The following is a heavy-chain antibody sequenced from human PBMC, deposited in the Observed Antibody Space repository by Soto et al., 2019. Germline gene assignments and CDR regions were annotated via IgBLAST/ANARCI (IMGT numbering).Heavy chain of an antibody. V-gene: IGHV3-21*01. J-gene: IGHJ4*02. CDR1: GFTFSSYS. Sequence: EVQLVESGGGLVKPGGSLRLSCAASGFTFSSYSMNWVRQAPGKGLEWVSSISSSSSYIYYADSVKGRFTISRDNAKNSLYLQMNSLRAEDTAVYYCARDPTVTHNGYFGYWGQGTLVTVSS. CDR3: ARDPTVTHNGYFGY. CDR2: ISSSSSYI. D-gene: IGHD4-17*01.